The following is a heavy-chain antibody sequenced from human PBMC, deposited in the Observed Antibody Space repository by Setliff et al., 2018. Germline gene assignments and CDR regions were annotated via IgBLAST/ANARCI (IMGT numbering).Heavy chain of an antibody. V-gene: IGHV4-34*01. CDR2: INHSGST. CDR3: ARRYNFWSGYFDY. CDR1: GGSFSGYY. D-gene: IGHD3-3*01. Sequence: SETLSLTCAVYGGSFSGYYWSWIRQPPGKGLEWIGEINHSGSTNNNPSLKSRVTISVDTSKNQFSLKLSSVTAADTAVYYCARRYNFWSGYFDYWGQGTLVTVSS. J-gene: IGHJ4*02.